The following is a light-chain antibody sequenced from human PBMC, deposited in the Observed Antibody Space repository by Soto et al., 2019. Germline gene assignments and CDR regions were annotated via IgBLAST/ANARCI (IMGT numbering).Light chain of an antibody. CDR1: SSDVGGYNY. Sequence: QSVLTQPASVSGSPGQSITISCTGTSSDVGGYNYVSWYQQHPGKAPKLLIYDVSNRPPGVSNRFSGSKSGNTASLTISGLQAEDEADYYCNSYASSRSDVFGTGTRSPS. V-gene: IGLV2-14*01. CDR2: DVS. J-gene: IGLJ1*01. CDR3: NSYASSRSDV.